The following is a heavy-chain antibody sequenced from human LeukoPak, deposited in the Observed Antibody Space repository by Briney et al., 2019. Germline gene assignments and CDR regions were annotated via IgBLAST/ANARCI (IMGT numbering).Heavy chain of an antibody. J-gene: IGHJ6*04. CDR2: ITGNSATI. Sequence: PGGSLRLSCAASVFTFSTYVMNWVRQAPGKGLEWISYITGNSATIYYADSVRGRFTISRDNAKNSVYLEMNSLREEDTAVYYCARRAIWGKGSTVIVPS. CDR1: VFTFSTYV. CDR3: ARRAI. V-gene: IGHV3-48*02.